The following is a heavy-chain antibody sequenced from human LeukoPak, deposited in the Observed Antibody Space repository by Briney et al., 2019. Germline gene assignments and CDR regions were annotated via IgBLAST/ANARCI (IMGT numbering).Heavy chain of an antibody. Sequence: GGSLRLSCAASGFTFSSYGMHWVRQAPVKGLEWVAVISYEGSNKYYADSVKGRFTISRDNSKNTLYLQMNSLRAEDTAVYYCAKEGKEAAVAGSYWFEVAEYFQHWGQGTLVTVSS. J-gene: IGHJ1*01. CDR1: GFTFSSYG. D-gene: IGHD6-19*01. CDR2: ISYEGSNK. CDR3: AKEGKEAAVAGSYWFEVAEYFQH. V-gene: IGHV3-30*18.